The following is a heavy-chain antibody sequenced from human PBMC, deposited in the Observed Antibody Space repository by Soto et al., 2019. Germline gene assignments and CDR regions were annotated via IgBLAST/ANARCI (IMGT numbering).Heavy chain of an antibody. CDR2: TRNKANSYTT. J-gene: IGHJ4*02. V-gene: IGHV3-72*01. Sequence: EVQLVESGGGLVQPGGSLRLSCTASGFTFSDHYVDWIRQAPGKGLEWVGRTRNKANSYTTEYAASVKGRFTISRDDSKNSLYLQMNSLNTEDTAIYYCAIKSYSSGWALDSWGQGTLVTVSS. CDR3: AIKSYSSGWALDS. D-gene: IGHD6-19*01. CDR1: GFTFSDHY.